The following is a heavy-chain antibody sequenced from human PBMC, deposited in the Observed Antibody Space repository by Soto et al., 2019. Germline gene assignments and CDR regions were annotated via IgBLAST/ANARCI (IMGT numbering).Heavy chain of an antibody. V-gene: IGHV1-18*04. CDR1: GYTFTSYG. CDR3: ARDVVPHYYCSGSLRFDP. CDR2: ISADNGNT. Sequence: ASGNVSCKASGYTFTSYGISWVRRAPGQGLEWMGWISADNGNTNYAQKLQGRVTMTTDTSTSTAYMELRSLRSDDTAVYYCARDVVPHYYCSGSLRFDPWGQGTLVTVSS. D-gene: IGHD3-10*01. J-gene: IGHJ5*02.